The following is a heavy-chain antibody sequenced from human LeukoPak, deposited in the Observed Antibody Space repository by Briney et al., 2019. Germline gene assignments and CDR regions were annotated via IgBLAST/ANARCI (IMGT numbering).Heavy chain of an antibody. D-gene: IGHD3-22*01. CDR1: GFTFSDYY. V-gene: IGHV3-11*06. Sequence: GGSLRLSCAASGFTFSDYYMSWIRQAPGKGLEWVSYISSSSSYTNYAGSVKGRFTISRDNAKNSLYLQMNSLRAEDTAVYYCAREAGSGYYSFFDYWGQGTLVTVSS. J-gene: IGHJ4*02. CDR3: AREAGSGYYSFFDY. CDR2: ISSSSSYT.